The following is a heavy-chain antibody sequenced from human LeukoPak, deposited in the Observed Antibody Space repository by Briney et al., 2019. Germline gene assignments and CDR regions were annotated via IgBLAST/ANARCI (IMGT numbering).Heavy chain of an antibody. J-gene: IGHJ6*02. CDR3: ARGNYGDYDRSYYYYYGMDV. V-gene: IGHV1-18*01. CDR1: GYTFTSYG. D-gene: IGHD4-17*01. CDR2: ISAYNGNT. Sequence: EASVKVSCKASGYTFTSYGISWVRQAPGQGLEWMGWISAYNGNTNYAQKLQGRVTMTTDTSTSTAYMELRSLRSEDTAVYYCARGNYGDYDRSYYYYYGMDVWGQGTTVTVSS.